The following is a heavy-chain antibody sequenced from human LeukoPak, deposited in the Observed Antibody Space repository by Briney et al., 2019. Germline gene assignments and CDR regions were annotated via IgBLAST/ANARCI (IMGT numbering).Heavy chain of an antibody. CDR3: AGDYGDYGYFQH. D-gene: IGHD4-17*01. V-gene: IGHV4-4*07. Sequence: SETLSLTCTVSGDSISSYYWSWIRQPAGKGLEWIGRISTSGSTNYNPSLKSRVTMSVDTSKNQFSLKLSSVTAADTAVYYCAGDYGDYGYFQHWGQGTLVTVSS. CDR1: GDSISSYY. J-gene: IGHJ1*01. CDR2: ISTSGST.